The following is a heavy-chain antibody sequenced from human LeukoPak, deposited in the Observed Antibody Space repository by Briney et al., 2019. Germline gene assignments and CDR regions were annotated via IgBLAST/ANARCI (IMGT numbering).Heavy chain of an antibody. CDR1: GGSISPYY. D-gene: IGHD4-17*01. J-gene: IGHJ4*02. Sequence: SETLSLTCTVSGGSISPYYWSWIRQPAGEGLEWIGRIYSSGSTNYNPSLKSRVTMSVDTSMNRFSLKLSSVTAADTAVYFCARDRYGGIIDYWGQGTLVTVSS. V-gene: IGHV4-4*07. CDR2: IYSSGST. CDR3: ARDRYGGIIDY.